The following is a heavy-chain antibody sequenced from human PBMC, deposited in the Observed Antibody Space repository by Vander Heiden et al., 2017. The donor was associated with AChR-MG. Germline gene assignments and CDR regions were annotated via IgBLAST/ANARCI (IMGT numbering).Heavy chain of an antibody. D-gene: IGHD4-17*01. CDR2: IYPGDSDT. CDR3: ARRLNYGDFDY. V-gene: IGHV5-51*03. Sequence: EVQLVQSGAEVKTPGASLKISCKGSGYICIIYWTGGVRQTPGKGLEWMGMIYPGDSDTRYSPSFQGQVTISADKSINTAYLQWSSLKASDTAMYYCARRLNYGDFDYWGQGTLVTVSS. J-gene: IGHJ4*02. CDR1: GYICIIYW.